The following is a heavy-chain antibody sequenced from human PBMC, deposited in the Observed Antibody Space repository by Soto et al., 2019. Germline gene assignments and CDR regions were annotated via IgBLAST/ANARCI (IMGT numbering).Heavy chain of an antibody. J-gene: IGHJ4*02. CDR1: GFTFSSYG. Sequence: GGSLRLSCAASGFTFSSYGMHWVRQAPGKGLEWVAVISYDGSNKYYADSVKGRFTISRDNSKNTLYLQMNSLRAEDTAVYYCAKVGDYYDSSGYSFPSHDEFDYWGQGTLVTVSS. CDR2: ISYDGSNK. D-gene: IGHD3-22*01. V-gene: IGHV3-30*18. CDR3: AKVGDYYDSSGYSFPSHDEFDY.